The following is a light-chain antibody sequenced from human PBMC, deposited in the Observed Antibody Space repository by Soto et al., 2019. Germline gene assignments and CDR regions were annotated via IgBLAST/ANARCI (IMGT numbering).Light chain of an antibody. J-gene: IGLJ1*01. CDR3: SSYTSSSTDV. CDR1: GSDVGGYDY. Sequence: QSVLTQPASVSGSPGQSITISCTGTGSDVGGYDYVSWYQHHPGKAPKLTIYEVSNRPSGVSNRFSGSKSGNTASLTISGLQAEDEAEYYCSSYTSSSTDVFGTGTKVTVL. V-gene: IGLV2-14*01. CDR2: EVS.